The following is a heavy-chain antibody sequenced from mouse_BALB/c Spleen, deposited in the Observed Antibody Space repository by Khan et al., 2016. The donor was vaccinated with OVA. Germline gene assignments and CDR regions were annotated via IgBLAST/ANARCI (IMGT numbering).Heavy chain of an antibody. Sequence: QIQLVQSGAELARPGASVKMSCKASGYTFTTYTIHWVKQRPGQGLEWIGYINPSNGYTNYNQKFKDRATLTADKSSSTAYMQLSSLTSEDSAVYYCAREGASNGPEGGFADWGQGTLVTVSA. CDR1: GYTFTTYT. J-gene: IGHJ3*01. D-gene: IGHD3-1*01. V-gene: IGHV1-4*01. CDR2: INPSNGYT. CDR3: AREGASNGPEGGFAD.